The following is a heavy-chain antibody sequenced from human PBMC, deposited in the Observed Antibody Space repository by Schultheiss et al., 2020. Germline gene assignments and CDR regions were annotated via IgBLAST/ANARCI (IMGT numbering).Heavy chain of an antibody. CDR3: ARITSGWYDEA. D-gene: IGHD6-19*01. CDR2: IYYSGNT. J-gene: IGHJ5*02. CDR1: GGSFSGYY. V-gene: IGHV4-59*08. Sequence: SQTLSLTCAVYGGSFSGYYWSWIRQPAGKGLEWIGFIYYSGNTNYNPSLKSRVTISVDTSKNQFSLKLTSVTAADSAVYYCARITSGWYDEAWGQGTLVTVSS.